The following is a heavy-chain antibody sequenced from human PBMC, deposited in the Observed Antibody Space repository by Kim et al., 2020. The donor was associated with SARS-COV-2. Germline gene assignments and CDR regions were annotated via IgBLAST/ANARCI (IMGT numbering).Heavy chain of an antibody. CDR3: TRGTVLSGMDV. Sequence: GGSLRLSCAASGFTLSGHWMNWVRQAPGKGLLWVSRVSSVGSTTHYADSVKGRFVISRDNAKNTLYLQMNSLRAEDTAVYYCTRGTVLSGMDVWGQGTTVIVSS. V-gene: IGHV3-74*01. CDR2: VSSVGSTT. D-gene: IGHD1-1*01. CDR1: GFTLSGHW. J-gene: IGHJ6*02.